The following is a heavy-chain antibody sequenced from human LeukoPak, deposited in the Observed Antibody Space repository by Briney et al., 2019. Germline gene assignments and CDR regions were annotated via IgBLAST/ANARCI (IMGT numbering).Heavy chain of an antibody. CDR2: ISSSKTYI. CDR1: GFTFSSNS. CDR3: ARDRSSGYYNAFDI. J-gene: IGHJ3*02. D-gene: IGHD3-22*01. Sequence: GGSLRLACAASGFTFSSNSMNWVRQAPGKGLEWVSSISSSKTYIYYADSVKGRFTISRDNAKNSLYLQMNSLRAEDTAVYYCARDRSSGYYNAFDIWGQGTMVTVSS. V-gene: IGHV3-21*01.